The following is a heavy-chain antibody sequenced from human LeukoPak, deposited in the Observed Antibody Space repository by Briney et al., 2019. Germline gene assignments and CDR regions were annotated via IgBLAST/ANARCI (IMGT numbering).Heavy chain of an antibody. J-gene: IGHJ4*02. D-gene: IGHD2-15*01. CDR2: ISWNSGSI. CDR1: GFIFDDYA. V-gene: IGHV3-9*03. CDR3: VKDVSLGFCSGGSCSAHFDH. Sequence: GGSLRLSCAASGFIFDDYAMHWVRQAPGKGLEWVSGISWNSGSIVYVDSVKGRFTISRDNAKNSLYLQMHSLTPDDMALYYCVKDVSLGFCSGGSCSAHFDHWGQGTLVTVSS.